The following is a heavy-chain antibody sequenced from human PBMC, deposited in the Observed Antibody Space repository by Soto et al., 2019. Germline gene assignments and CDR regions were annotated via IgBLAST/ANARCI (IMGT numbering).Heavy chain of an antibody. D-gene: IGHD3-9*01. CDR3: ARDHYDILTGYYRAPGY. J-gene: IGHJ4*02. CDR2: ISAYNGNT. Sequence: ASVKVSCKASGYTFTSYGISWVRQAPGQGLEWMGWISAYNGNTNYAQKLQGRVTMTTDTSTSTAYMELRSLRSDDTAVYYFARDHYDILTGYYRAPGYWGQGTLVTVSS. CDR1: GYTFTSYG. V-gene: IGHV1-18*01.